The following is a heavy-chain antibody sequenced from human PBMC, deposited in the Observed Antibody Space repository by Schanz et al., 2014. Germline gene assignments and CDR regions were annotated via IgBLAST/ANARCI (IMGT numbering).Heavy chain of an antibody. D-gene: IGHD6-19*01. CDR2: VFYTGTT. V-gene: IGHV4-39*01. CDR1: GGSINSNSYY. CDR3: ARHGPLAGIPLDY. J-gene: IGHJ4*02. Sequence: QLQLQESGPGLVKPSETLSLICSVSGGSINSNSYYWGWIRQPPGKGLEWIGNVFYTGTTYTNPSLRSRLTLSVETSNNQFPLKLTPVTAADTAVYFCARHGPLAGIPLDYWGRGTLVTVSS.